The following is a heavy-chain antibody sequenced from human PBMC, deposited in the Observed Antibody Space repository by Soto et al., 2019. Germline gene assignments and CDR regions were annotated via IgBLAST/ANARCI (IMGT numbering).Heavy chain of an antibody. Sequence: EVQLVESGGGLVKPGGSLRLSCAASGFTFSSYSMNWVRQAPGKGLEWVSSISSSSSYIYYADSVKGRFTISRDNAKNSLYLQMNSLRAEDTAVYYCARDTSHESTVTTRFDYWGQGTLFTVSS. V-gene: IGHV3-21*01. CDR2: ISSSSSYI. CDR3: ARDTSHESTVTTRFDY. CDR1: GFTFSSYS. J-gene: IGHJ4*02. D-gene: IGHD4-17*01.